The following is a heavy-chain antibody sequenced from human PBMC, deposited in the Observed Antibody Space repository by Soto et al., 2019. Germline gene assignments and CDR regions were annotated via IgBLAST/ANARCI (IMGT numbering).Heavy chain of an antibody. Sequence: GGSLRLSCAASGFTFISYWMHWVRQAPGKGLVWVSRINSDGSSTSYADSVKGRFTISRDNAKNTLYLQMNSLRAEDTAVYYCAREGYYDFWSGPTYYYYYGMDVWGQGTTVTVSS. CDR3: AREGYYDFWSGPTYYYYYGMDV. V-gene: IGHV3-74*01. CDR1: GFTFISYW. CDR2: INSDGSST. J-gene: IGHJ6*02. D-gene: IGHD3-3*01.